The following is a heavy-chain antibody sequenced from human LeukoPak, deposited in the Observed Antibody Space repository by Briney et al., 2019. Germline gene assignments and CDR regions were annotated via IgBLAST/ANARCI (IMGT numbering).Heavy chain of an antibody. CDR2: IYYSGST. CDR1: GGSISSYY. V-gene: IGHV4-59*08. J-gene: IGHJ4*02. CDR3: ARAKWPYFDY. Sequence: SETLSLTCTVSGGSISSYYWSWIRQPPGKGLEWIGYIYYSGSTSYNPSLKSRVTISVDTSKNQFSLKLSSVTAADTAVYYCARAKWPYFDYWGQGTLVTVSS. D-gene: IGHD5-12*01.